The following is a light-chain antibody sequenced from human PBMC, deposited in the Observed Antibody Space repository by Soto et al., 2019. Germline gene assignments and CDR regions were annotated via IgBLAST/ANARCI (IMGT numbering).Light chain of an antibody. CDR3: CSYAGTSTYV. Sequence: QSVLAQPASVSGSPGQSITISCTGSSSDVGAYTSVSWHQQHPGKAPKLIIYEGTKRPSGVSNRFSGSKSGNTASLTISGLQAEDEADYFCCSYAGTSTYVFGTGTKVTVL. J-gene: IGLJ1*01. V-gene: IGLV2-23*01. CDR1: SSDVGAYTS. CDR2: EGT.